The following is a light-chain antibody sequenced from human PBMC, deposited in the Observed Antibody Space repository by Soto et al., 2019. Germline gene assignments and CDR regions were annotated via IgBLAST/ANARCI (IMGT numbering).Light chain of an antibody. V-gene: IGKV1-5*03. J-gene: IGKJ4*01. Sequence: DIQMTQSPSTLSGSVGARVTITCRASQTISSWLAWYQQKPGKAPKLLIYKASTLKSGVPSRFSGSGSETEFSLTIRALQPEDFATYYCQQLSRYPLTFGGGTKVDIK. CDR1: QTISSW. CDR3: QQLSRYPLT. CDR2: KAS.